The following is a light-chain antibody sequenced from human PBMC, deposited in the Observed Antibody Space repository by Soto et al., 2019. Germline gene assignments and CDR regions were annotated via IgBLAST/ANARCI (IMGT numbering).Light chain of an antibody. Sequence: EIVMTQSPATLSVSPGEGLNLSCRASESVYSYLAWYQQKPGQAPRLLIYGASTRATGIPARFSGSGSGTDFTLTISSLQSEDFAVYYCQKYNNWPLTFGGGTKVEI. CDR2: GAS. CDR3: QKYNNWPLT. CDR1: ESVYSY. J-gene: IGKJ4*01. V-gene: IGKV3-15*01.